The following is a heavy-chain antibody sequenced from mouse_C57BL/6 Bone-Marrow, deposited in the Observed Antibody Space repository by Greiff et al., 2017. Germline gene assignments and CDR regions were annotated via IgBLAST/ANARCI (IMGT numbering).Heavy chain of an antibody. CDR2: IDPSDSYT. CDR1: GYTFTSYW. V-gene: IGHV1-69*01. Sequence: VQLQQPGAELVMPGASVKLSCKASGYTFTSYWMHWVKQRPGQGLEWIGEIDPSDSYTNYNQKFKGKSTSTVDKSSSTAYMQLSSLTSEDSAVYYCARYDYDFAYWGQGTLVTVSA. J-gene: IGHJ3*01. CDR3: ARYDYDFAY. D-gene: IGHD2-4*01.